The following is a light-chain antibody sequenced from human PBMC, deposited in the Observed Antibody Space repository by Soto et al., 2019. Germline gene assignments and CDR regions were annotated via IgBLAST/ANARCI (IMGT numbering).Light chain of an antibody. CDR1: SSDVGGYNF. CDR3: SSYTSSSTLYV. Sequence: QSALTQPASVSGSPGQSITISCTGTSSDVGGYNFVSWYRHHPGKAPQLMIFEVSNRPSGISYRFSGSKSGNTASLTISGLQAEDEADYYCSSYTSSSTLYVFGTGTKVTVL. CDR2: EVS. J-gene: IGLJ1*01. V-gene: IGLV2-14*01.